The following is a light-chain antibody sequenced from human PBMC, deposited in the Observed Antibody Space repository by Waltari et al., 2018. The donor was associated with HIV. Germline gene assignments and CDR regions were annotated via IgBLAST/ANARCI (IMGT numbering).Light chain of an antibody. V-gene: IGLV1-47*01. CDR1: SANIGNNY. CDR3: AAWDDSLSGSYV. Sequence: QSVLTQPPSASGTPGPRVTIACSGSSANIGNNYVYWYQQLTGTAPKLLIYRNDHRPSGVPDRFSGSKSGTSASLAISGLRSEDEADYYCAAWDDSLSGSYVFATGTKVTVL. J-gene: IGLJ1*01. CDR2: RND.